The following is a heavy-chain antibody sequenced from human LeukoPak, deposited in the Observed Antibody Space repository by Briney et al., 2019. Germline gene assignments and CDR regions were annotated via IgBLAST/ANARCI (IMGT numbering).Heavy chain of an antibody. J-gene: IGHJ4*02. D-gene: IGHD3-10*01. CDR1: GGSISSYY. Sequence: SETLSLTCTVSGGSISSYYWSWIRQPPGKGLEWIGYIYYSGSTNYNPSLKSRVTISVDTSKNQFSLKLSSVTAADTAVYYCARHSGNFDYWGQGALVTVSS. CDR2: IYYSGST. V-gene: IGHV4-59*08. CDR3: ARHSGNFDY.